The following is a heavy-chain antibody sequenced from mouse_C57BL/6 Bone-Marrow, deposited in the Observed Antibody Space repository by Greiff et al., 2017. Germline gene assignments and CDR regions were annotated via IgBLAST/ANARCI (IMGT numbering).Heavy chain of an antibody. D-gene: IGHD2-5*01. CDR1: EYEFPSHD. CDR3: ARQETIVTTKDY. V-gene: IGHV5-2*01. CDR2: INSDGGST. Sequence: EVQGVESGGGLVQPGESLKLSCESNEYEFPSHDMSWVRKTPEKRLELVAAINSDGGSTYYPDTMERRFIISGDNTKKTLYLQMSGLRSEDTALYYCARQETIVTTKDYWGQGTTLTVSS. J-gene: IGHJ2*01.